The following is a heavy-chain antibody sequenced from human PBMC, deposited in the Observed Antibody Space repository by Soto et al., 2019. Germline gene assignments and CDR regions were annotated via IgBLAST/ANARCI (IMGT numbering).Heavy chain of an antibody. CDR1: GFTVSSKY. Sequence: DVVLVETGGGLIQPGGSLRLSCVASGFTVSSKYMSWVRQAPGKGLEWVSVLWSAGNTYYADSVRGRFTISRDSAKNTLYLVMSSLRADDTAVYYCAREAPMDVWGQGATVNVSS. V-gene: IGHV3-53*02. J-gene: IGHJ6*02. CDR3: AREAPMDV. CDR2: LWSAGNT.